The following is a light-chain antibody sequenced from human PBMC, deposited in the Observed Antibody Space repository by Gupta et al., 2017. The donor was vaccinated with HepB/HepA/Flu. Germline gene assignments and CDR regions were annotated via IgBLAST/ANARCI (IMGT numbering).Light chain of an antibody. CDR1: QSISSW. Sequence: DIQMTQSPSTLSASVGDRVTITCRASQSISSWLAWYQQKPVKAPKLLIYKASSVESGVPSRFSGSGSGTEFTLTISSLQPDDFATYYCQQENSYPYTFGQGTKMEIK. V-gene: IGKV1-5*03. CDR2: KAS. J-gene: IGKJ2*01. CDR3: QQENSYPYT.